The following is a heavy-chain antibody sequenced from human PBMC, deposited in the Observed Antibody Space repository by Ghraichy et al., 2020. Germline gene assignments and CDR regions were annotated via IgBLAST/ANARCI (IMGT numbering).Heavy chain of an antibody. V-gene: IGHV3-23*01. CDR1: GFSFSTTG. CDR2: ISSSGGET. D-gene: IGHD2-21*01. J-gene: IGHJ2*01. Sequence: LTCAASGFSFSTTGMSWVRQAPARGPEWVSSISSSGGETYYGDSVRGRFTVFRDNSKNTLYLQMNSLTVEDTAVFYCVKIGVIGLWYFDLWGRGTLVRVSS. CDR3: VKIGVIGLWYFDL.